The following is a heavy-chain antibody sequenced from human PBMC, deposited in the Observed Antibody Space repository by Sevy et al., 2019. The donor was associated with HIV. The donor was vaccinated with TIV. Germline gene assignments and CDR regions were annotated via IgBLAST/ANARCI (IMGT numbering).Heavy chain of an antibody. CDR3: ARSGITVAGFDY. CDR2: IWYDGSNK. J-gene: IGHJ4*02. CDR1: GFTFSSYG. D-gene: IGHD6-19*01. V-gene: IGHV3-33*01. Sequence: GGSLRLSCAASGFTFSSYGMHWVRQAPGKGLEWVAVIWYDGSNKYYADSVKGRFTISRDNSKNTLYLQMNSLRAEDTAVYYCARSGITVAGFDYWGQGTLVTVSS.